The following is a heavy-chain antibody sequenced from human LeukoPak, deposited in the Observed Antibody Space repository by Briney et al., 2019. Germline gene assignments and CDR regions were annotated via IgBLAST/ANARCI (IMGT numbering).Heavy chain of an antibody. V-gene: IGHV3-23*01. Sequence: PGGSLRLSCAASGFTFSKFAMSWGRQAPGKGRGYVSGISGRGARTYYADSVRGRFIISRDNSNNILHLHMNSLGVEDTAMYYCATYLPSEMAPGHYWGQGPLVTVSS. CDR1: GFTFSKFA. CDR2: ISGRGART. D-gene: IGHD5-24*01. J-gene: IGHJ4*02. CDR3: ATYLPSEMAPGHY.